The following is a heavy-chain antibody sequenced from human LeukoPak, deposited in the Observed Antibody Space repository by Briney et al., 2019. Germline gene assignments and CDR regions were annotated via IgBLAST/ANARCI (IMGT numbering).Heavy chain of an antibody. CDR3: ARALQLWSPFDY. V-gene: IGHV3-66*01. J-gene: IGHJ4*02. D-gene: IGHD5-18*01. CDR2: IYTGGST. Sequence: GGSLRLSWVASQFTFSSYAMSWVRQAPGKGLEWVSVIYTGGSTYYADSVKGRFTISRDNSKNTLYLQMNSLRAEDTAIYYCARALQLWSPFDYWGQGTLVTVSS. CDR1: QFTFSSYA.